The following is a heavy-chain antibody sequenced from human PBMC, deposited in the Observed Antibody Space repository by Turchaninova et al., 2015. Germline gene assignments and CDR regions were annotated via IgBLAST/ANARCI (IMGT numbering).Heavy chain of an antibody. V-gene: IGHV5-51*01. CDR3: ASSQRGGYDNGMDV. CDR2: IYPGDPDT. J-gene: IGHJ6*02. D-gene: IGHD3-10*01. CDR1: GYSFPSNY. Sequence: GQLVQSGAEVKKPGESLKISCKGSGSGYSFPSNYLVWVRQMPGKGLEWMGIIYPGDPDTRYSPSFQGQVIISADTSITTAYLQWSSLKASDTARYYGASSQRGGYDNGMDVWGQGTTVTVSS.